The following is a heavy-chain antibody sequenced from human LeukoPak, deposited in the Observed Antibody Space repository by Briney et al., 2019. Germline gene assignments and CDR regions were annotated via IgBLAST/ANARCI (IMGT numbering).Heavy chain of an antibody. CDR1: GYSFTSYW. V-gene: IGHV5-51*01. CDR3: AREREGVHYYGEFDP. CDR2: IYPGDSDT. J-gene: IGHJ5*02. D-gene: IGHD3-10*01. Sequence: GESLKISCKGSGYSFTSYWIGWVRQMPGKGLEWMGIIYPGDSDTRYSPSFQGQVTISVDKSISTAYLQWSSLKASDTAMYYCAREREGVHYYGEFDPWGQGTLVTVSS.